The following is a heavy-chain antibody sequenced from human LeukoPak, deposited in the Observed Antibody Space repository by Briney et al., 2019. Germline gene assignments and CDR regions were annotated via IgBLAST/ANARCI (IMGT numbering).Heavy chain of an antibody. CDR3: ARDGGSSGINPRGAFDI. CDR1: GGSISSYY. CDR2: IYTSGST. J-gene: IGHJ3*02. Sequence: SETLSLTCTVSGGSISSYYWSWIRQPAGKGLEWIGLIYTSGSTNYNPSLKSRVTMSVDTSKNQFSLKLSSVTAADTAVYYCARDGGSSGINPRGAFDIWGQGTMVTVSS. D-gene: IGHD3-22*01. V-gene: IGHV4-4*07.